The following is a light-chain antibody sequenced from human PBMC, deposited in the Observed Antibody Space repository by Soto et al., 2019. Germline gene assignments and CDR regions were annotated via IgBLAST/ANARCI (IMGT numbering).Light chain of an antibody. CDR1: QGVGVY. V-gene: IGKV3-11*01. CDR3: LQRDKYPWT. Sequence: EIVFTQSPATLSLSPGERATLSCRASQGVGVYVAWYQQKPAQVPSLRIYDASNRATGVPARVSGSGSGTHCTLTISSLEPEDGAVYYCLQRDKYPWTFGQGTKVDIK. CDR2: DAS. J-gene: IGKJ1*01.